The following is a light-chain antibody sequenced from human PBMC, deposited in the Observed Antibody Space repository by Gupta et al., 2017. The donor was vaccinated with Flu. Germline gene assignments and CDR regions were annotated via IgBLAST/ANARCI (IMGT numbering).Light chain of an antibody. CDR2: GAS. CDR3: QQYGGSPRT. J-gene: IGKJ1*01. CDR1: QTLTSDF. Sequence: EIVLTQSPGTLSLFPGERAPLSCRASQTLTSDFLGWYQQKPGQAPRFLIYGASNRAAGIPDRFSGSGSGTDFTLTISRLEPDDFAVYFCQQYGGSPRTFGQGTTVEI. V-gene: IGKV3-20*01.